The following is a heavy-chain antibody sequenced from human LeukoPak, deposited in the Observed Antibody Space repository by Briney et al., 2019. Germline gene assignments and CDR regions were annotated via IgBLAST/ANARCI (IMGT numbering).Heavy chain of an antibody. Sequence: SETLSLTCTVSGGSISSSSYYWGWIRQPPGKGLEWIGSIYYSGSTYYNPSLKSRVTISVDTSKNQFSLKLSSVTAADTAVYYCARIIAAAGGWFDPWGQGTLVTVSS. CDR3: ARIIAAAGGWFDP. CDR2: IYYSGST. J-gene: IGHJ5*02. V-gene: IGHV4-39*01. D-gene: IGHD6-13*01. CDR1: GGSISSSSYY.